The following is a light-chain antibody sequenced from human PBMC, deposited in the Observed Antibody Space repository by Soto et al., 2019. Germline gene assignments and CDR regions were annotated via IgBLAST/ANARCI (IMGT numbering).Light chain of an antibody. CDR3: QQYDRSPWT. Sequence: EIVLTQSPGTLSSSPGERATLFCRASQSVNSNYLAWYQQKPGQAPRLLIHGTSTRATGIPDRFSGSGSGTNFTLTITGLEPEDFAVYSCQQYDRSPWTFGQGTKVEIK. V-gene: IGKV3-20*01. CDR1: QSVNSNY. CDR2: GTS. J-gene: IGKJ1*01.